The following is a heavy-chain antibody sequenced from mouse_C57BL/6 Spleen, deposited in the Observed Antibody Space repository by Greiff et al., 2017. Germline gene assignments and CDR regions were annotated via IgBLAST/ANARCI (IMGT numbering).Heavy chain of an antibody. J-gene: IGHJ1*03. CDR1: GYAFSSYW. D-gene: IGHD1-1*01. CDR2: IYPGDGDT. CDR3: ARVFITTVVAKGVYFDV. V-gene: IGHV1-80*01. Sequence: QVQLKESGAELVKPGASVKISCKASGYAFSSYWMNWVQQRPGKGLEWIGQIYPGDGDTNYNGKFKGKATLTAYKSSSTAYMQLSSLTSEDSAVYFCARVFITTVVAKGVYFDVWGTGTTVTVSS.